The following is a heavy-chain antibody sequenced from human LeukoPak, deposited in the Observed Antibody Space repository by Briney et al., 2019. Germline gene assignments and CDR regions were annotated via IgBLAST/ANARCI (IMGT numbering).Heavy chain of an antibody. Sequence: SETLSLTCTVYGGAISSYYWGWIRQPPGKGLEWIGYIYYSGSTNYNPSLKSRVTISVDTSKNQFSLKLSSVTAADTAVYYCARRWGYSYGRTVAFDISGQGTMVTVSS. CDR2: IYYSGST. J-gene: IGHJ3*02. D-gene: IGHD5-18*01. CDR1: GGAISSYY. CDR3: ARRWGYSYGRTVAFDI. V-gene: IGHV4-59*08.